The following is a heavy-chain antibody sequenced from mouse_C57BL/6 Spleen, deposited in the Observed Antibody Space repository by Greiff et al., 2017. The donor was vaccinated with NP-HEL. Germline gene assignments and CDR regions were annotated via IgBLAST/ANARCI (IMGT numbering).Heavy chain of an antibody. Sequence: EVMLVESEGGLVQPGSSMKLSCTASGFTFSDYYMAWVRQVPEKGLEWVANINYDGSSTYYLDSLKSRFIISRDNAKNILYLQMSSLKSEDTATYYCARAGSYYFDYWGQGTTLTVSS. CDR3: ARAGSYYFDY. D-gene: IGHD1-1*01. J-gene: IGHJ2*01. CDR2: INYDGSST. V-gene: IGHV5-16*01. CDR1: GFTFSDYY.